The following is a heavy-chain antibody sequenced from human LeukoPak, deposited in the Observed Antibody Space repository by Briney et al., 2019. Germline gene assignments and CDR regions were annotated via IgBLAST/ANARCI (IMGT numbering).Heavy chain of an antibody. Sequence: GGSLRLSCAASGFTFSNFWLHWLREAPGKGLEWVSRITSDGSNINYADSVQGRFTIPRDNAKNTLYLQMNSLRAEDTAVYYCARGGHSSFDYWGQGALVTVSS. CDR3: ARGGHSSFDY. CDR2: ITSDGSNI. CDR1: GFTFSNFW. V-gene: IGHV3-74*01. D-gene: IGHD3-16*01. J-gene: IGHJ4*02.